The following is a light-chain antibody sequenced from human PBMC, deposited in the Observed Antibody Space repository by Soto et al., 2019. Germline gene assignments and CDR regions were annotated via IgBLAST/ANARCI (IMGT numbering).Light chain of an antibody. CDR3: CSYAGSSTWV. Sequence: QSVLTQPASVSGSPGQSITISCTGTSSDVGSYNLVSWYQQHPGKAPKLMIYEGNERPSGVSNRFSGSKSGNTASRTISGLQAEDEADYYCCSYAGSSTWVFGGGTKLTVL. CDR1: SSDVGSYNL. V-gene: IGLV2-23*01. J-gene: IGLJ3*02. CDR2: EGN.